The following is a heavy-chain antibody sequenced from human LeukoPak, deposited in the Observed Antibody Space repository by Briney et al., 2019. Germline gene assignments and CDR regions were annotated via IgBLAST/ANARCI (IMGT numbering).Heavy chain of an antibody. CDR2: ISSGSSTI. CDR3: ARDHEWELLYYFDY. Sequence: GGSLRLSCAASGFTVSSNYMNWVRQAPGKGLEWVSYISSGSSTIYYADSVKGRFTISRDNAKNSLYLQMNSLRDEDTAVYYCARDHEWELLYYFDYWGQGTLVTVSS. CDR1: GFTVSSNY. D-gene: IGHD1-26*01. J-gene: IGHJ4*02. V-gene: IGHV3-48*02.